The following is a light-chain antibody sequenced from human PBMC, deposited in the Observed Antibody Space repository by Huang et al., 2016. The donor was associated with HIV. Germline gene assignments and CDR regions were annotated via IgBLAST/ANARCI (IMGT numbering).Light chain of an antibody. Sequence: DIVMTQSPDSLAVSLGERATIDCKSSQSVLYSSNNKNYLAWYQQKSGQSPKLLIYLASTRESGVPDRVSGSGSGTDFTLTISSLQAEDVAVYFCQQYYSIPWTFGQGTKVEVK. CDR2: LAS. CDR3: QQYYSIPWT. J-gene: IGKJ1*01. V-gene: IGKV4-1*01. CDR1: QSVLYSSNNKNY.